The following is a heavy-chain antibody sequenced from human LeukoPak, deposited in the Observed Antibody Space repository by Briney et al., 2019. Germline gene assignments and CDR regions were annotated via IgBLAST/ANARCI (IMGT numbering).Heavy chain of an antibody. CDR3: VRLYDDYTNGHFAS. V-gene: IGHV3-21*01. CDR1: GFTFSSYS. J-gene: IGHJ4*02. D-gene: IGHD4-11*01. CDR2: ITSSSSYI. Sequence: GGSLRLSCAASGFTFSSYSMNWVRQAPGKGLEWVSSITSSSSYIYYADSVKGRFTISRHNAKNTLNLQLHRLRVEDMAGYSCVRLYDDYTNGHFASWGQGTLVTVHS.